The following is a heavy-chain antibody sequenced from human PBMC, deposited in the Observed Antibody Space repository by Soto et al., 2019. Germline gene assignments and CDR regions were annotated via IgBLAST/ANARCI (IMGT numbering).Heavy chain of an antibody. Sequence: EVQLVESGGRLVQPGGSLRLSCAASGFAFSTYSMTWVRQAPGKGLEWVAFISSSAPVIYYADSVKGRFTISRDNVKNSLYLQMNSLRDEDAAMYYCAREGTFGSGWFAYWGRGTLVTVSS. J-gene: IGHJ4*02. CDR2: ISSSAPVI. V-gene: IGHV3-48*02. D-gene: IGHD6-19*01. CDR1: GFAFSTYS. CDR3: AREGTFGSGWFAY.